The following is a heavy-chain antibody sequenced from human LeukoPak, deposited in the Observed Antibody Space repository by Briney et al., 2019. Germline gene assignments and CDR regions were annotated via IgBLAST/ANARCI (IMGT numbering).Heavy chain of an antibody. CDR2: ISYSGNT. V-gene: IGHV4-39*02. D-gene: IGHD3-22*01. Sequence: SETLSLTCTVSAGSISSSDYYWGWIRQSPGKGLEWIGRISYSGNTYYNPSLKSRVTISVDTSKNHFSLRLSSVTAADTAVYFCSRLTHSYYSDTSGYYPYLYMDVWGEGTTVT. CDR3: SRLTHSYYSDTSGYYPYLYMDV. CDR1: AGSISSSDYY. J-gene: IGHJ6*03.